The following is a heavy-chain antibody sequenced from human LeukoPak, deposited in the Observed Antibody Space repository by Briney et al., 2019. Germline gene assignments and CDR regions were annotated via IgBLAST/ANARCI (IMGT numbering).Heavy chain of an antibody. CDR3: ASYRDSLIPYGDPIDY. Sequence: GGSLRLSCAASGFTFRSYSMNWVRQAPGKGLEWVSYISSSSSTIYYADSVKGRFTISRDNSKNTLYLQMNSLRAEDTAVYYCASYRDSLIPYGDPIDYWGQGTLVTVSS. CDR1: GFTFRSYS. J-gene: IGHJ4*02. V-gene: IGHV3-48*01. D-gene: IGHD4-17*01. CDR2: ISSSSSTI.